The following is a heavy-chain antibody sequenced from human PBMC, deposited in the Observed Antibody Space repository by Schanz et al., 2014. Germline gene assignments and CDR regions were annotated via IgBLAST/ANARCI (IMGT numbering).Heavy chain of an antibody. J-gene: IGHJ4*02. D-gene: IGHD6-6*01. CDR2: ISPYNGNT. V-gene: IGHV1-18*01. CDR3: ARDQSPYTNSSDVRYFDY. CDR1: GYTFTSYG. Sequence: QVQLVQSGGEMKKPGASVKVSCKASGYTFTSYGISWVRQAPGQGLEWMGWISPYNGNTNYAQKLQGSVTMTADTSTNTAYMDLRSLRSDDTAVYYCARDQSPYTNSSDVRYFDYWGQGSLVTVSS.